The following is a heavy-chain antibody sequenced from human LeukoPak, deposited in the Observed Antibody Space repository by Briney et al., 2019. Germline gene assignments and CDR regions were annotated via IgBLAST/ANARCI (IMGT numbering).Heavy chain of an antibody. D-gene: IGHD6-19*01. Sequence: GGSLRLSCAASGFAVSSNHMNWVRQAPGKGLEWVSVIFNGGSTYYADSVKGRFTISRDNSKNTLYLQMNSLRAEDTAVYYCARVGYSSGWYYFDYWGQGTLVTVSS. CDR1: GFAVSSNH. V-gene: IGHV3-53*01. CDR3: ARVGYSSGWYYFDY. CDR2: IFNGGST. J-gene: IGHJ4*02.